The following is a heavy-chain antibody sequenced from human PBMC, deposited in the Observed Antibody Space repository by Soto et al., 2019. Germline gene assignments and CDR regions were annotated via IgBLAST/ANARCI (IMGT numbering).Heavy chain of an antibody. J-gene: IGHJ4*02. CDR3: ALEANVVIPAAQPSHFDS. CDR2: ISPYSDYT. CDR1: GCPLIKYA. D-gene: IGHD2-2*01. Sequence: SVKGACTGFGCPLIKYAGNWGGQAAGQGLEWMGWISPYSDYTHSAQKFQDRLTLTTDTAATTAYMELRSLRSDDTAVYYCALEANVVIPAAQPSHFDSWGQGTLVTVSS. V-gene: IGHV1-18*01.